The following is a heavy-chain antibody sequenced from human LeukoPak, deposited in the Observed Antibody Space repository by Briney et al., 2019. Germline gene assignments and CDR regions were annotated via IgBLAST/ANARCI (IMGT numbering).Heavy chain of an antibody. CDR1: GFTFSSYG. Sequence: PGGSLRLSCAASGFTFSSYGMHWVRQAPGKGLEWVAVISYDGSNKYYADSVKGRFTISRDNSKNTLYLQMNSLRAEDTAVYYCAKDLGDYGNGNFDYWGQGTLVTVSS. CDR3: AKDLGDYGNGNFDY. CDR2: ISYDGSNK. D-gene: IGHD4-17*01. V-gene: IGHV3-30*18. J-gene: IGHJ4*02.